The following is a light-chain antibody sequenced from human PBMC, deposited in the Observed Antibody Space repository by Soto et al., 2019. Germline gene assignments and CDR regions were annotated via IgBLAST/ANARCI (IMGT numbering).Light chain of an antibody. CDR3: GSYTSDSSYV. Sequence: QSALTQPASVSGSPGQSITISCTGTSSDVGLYDYVSWYQQHPGKAPQLMIYAVSNRPSGVSNRFSASKSGNTASLFISELQAEDEADYYCGSYTSDSSYVFGSGTKVTVL. CDR2: AVS. CDR1: SSDVGLYDY. J-gene: IGLJ1*01. V-gene: IGLV2-14*01.